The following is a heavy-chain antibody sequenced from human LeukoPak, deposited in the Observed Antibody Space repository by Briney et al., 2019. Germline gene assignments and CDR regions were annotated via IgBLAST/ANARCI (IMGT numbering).Heavy chain of an antibody. CDR3: ARGGLWFGELSRYFDY. CDR1: GFTVSSNY. J-gene: IGHJ4*02. CDR2: IYSGGST. Sequence: GGSLRLSCAASGFTVSSNYMSWVRQAPGKGLEWVSVIYSGGSTYYADSVKGRFTISRDNSKNTLYLQMKSLRAEDTAVYYCARGGLWFGELSRYFDYWGQGTLVTVSS. D-gene: IGHD3-10*01. V-gene: IGHV3-66*01.